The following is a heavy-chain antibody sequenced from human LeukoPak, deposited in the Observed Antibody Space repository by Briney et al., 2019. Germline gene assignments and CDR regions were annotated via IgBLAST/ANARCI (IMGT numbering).Heavy chain of an antibody. CDR1: GFTFSSYS. Sequence: GGSLRLSCAASGFTFSSYSMNWVRQAPGKGLEWVANIKQDGSEKYYVDSVKGRFTISRDNAKNSLYLQMHSLRAEDTAVYYCARAMDSWGQGTLVTVSS. J-gene: IGHJ4*02. V-gene: IGHV3-7*03. CDR3: ARAMDS. CDR2: IKQDGSEK.